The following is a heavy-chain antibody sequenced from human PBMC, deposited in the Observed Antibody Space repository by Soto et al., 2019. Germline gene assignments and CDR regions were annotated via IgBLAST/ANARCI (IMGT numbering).Heavy chain of an antibody. CDR2: IYYSGST. J-gene: IGHJ5*02. CDR1: GCSISSYY. Sequence: SETLSLTCTFSGCSISSYYWSWIRQPPGKGLEWIGYIYYSGSTNYNPSLKSRVTISVDTSKNQFSLKLSSVTAADTAVYYCARVPSSGFWSGNWFDPWGQGTLVTVSS. V-gene: IGHV4-59*01. CDR3: ARVPSSGFWSGNWFDP. D-gene: IGHD3-3*01.